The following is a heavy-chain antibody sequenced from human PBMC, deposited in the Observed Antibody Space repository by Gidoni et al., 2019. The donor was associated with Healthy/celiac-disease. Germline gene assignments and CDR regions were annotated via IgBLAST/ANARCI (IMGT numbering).Heavy chain of an antibody. CDR3: ARGGGSYVWLDY. Sequence: QVQLVESGGGVVQPGRSLRLSCAASGFTFSSYGMPWVRQAPGTGLEWVAVIWYDGSNKYYADSVKGRFTISRDNSKNTLYLQMNSLRAEDTAVYYCARGGGSYVWLDYWGQGTLVTVSS. V-gene: IGHV3-33*01. J-gene: IGHJ4*02. CDR2: IWYDGSNK. D-gene: IGHD1-26*01. CDR1: GFTFSSYG.